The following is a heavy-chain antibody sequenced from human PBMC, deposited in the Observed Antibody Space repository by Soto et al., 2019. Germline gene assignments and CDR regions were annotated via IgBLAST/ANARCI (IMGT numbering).Heavy chain of an antibody. CDR2: LSGTGTGT. D-gene: IGHD2-8*01. CDR1: GFTFINHA. V-gene: IGHV3-23*01. Sequence: EVQLLESGGGLVQRGGSLRLSCAASGFTFINHAMSWIRQAPGKGLDWVSVLSGTGTGTYYADSVKGRYTISRDNFKNMVYLHMHDVGPEDTAVYFCAKAGAGSSCTFIGCTCYMDGWGRGTTVTVSS. J-gene: IGHJ6*03. CDR3: AKAGAGSSCTFIGCTCYMDG.